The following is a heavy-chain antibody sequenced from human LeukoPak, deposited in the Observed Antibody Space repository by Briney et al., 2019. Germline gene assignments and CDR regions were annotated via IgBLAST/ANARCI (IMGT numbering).Heavy chain of an antibody. CDR3: AREHWWRMDV. V-gene: IGHV3-30*03. J-gene: IGHJ6*02. Sequence: GTSLRLSCAASGFTFSSHGMHGVRQAPGEGLEWVALISYDGSTTFYSDSVLGRFTISRDNSKNTLYLQMNSLRAEDTAVYYCAREHWWRMDVWGQGTTVTVSS. D-gene: IGHD2-15*01. CDR2: ISYDGSTT. CDR1: GFTFSSHG.